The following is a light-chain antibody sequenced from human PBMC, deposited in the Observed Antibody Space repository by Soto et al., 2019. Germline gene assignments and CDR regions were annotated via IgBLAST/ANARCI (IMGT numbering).Light chain of an antibody. V-gene: IGKV3-20*01. Sequence: EIVLTQSPGTLSLSPGERATLSCRASQTVSSNYLAWYQQRPGQPPRLLMYDASTRATGIPDRFSGSGSGTDFTLTIRRLELEDFAVYHCQQYGSSPWTFGQGTKVEIK. CDR2: DAS. CDR3: QQYGSSPWT. CDR1: QTVSSNY. J-gene: IGKJ1*01.